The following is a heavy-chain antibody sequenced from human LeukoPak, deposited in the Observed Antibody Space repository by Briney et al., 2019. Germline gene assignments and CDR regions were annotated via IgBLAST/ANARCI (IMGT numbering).Heavy chain of an antibody. Sequence: ASVTVSFKASGYTFTSYDINWVRQATGQGLDWMGWMNPNSGNTGDAQKFQGRVTMTRNTSISTAYMELSSLRSEDTAVYYCARGVGIVATISKKHFDYWGQGTLVTVSS. D-gene: IGHD5-12*01. J-gene: IGHJ4*02. CDR2: MNPNSGNT. CDR3: ARGVGIVATISKKHFDY. CDR1: GYTFTSYD. V-gene: IGHV1-8*01.